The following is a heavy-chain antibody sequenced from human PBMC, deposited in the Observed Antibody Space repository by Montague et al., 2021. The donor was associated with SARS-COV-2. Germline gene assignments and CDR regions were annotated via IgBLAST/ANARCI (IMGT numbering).Heavy chain of an antibody. CDR1: GGSMSGYY. Sequence: SETLSLTCAVYGGSMSGYYWTWIRQPPREGLEWIGEINHSGSTNYNSSLKSRVTISVDTSKNQFSLKLSSVAAADTAVYYCACGERTTQGRIYYYGMDVWGQGTPVTVSS. D-gene: IGHD1-7*01. CDR2: INHSGST. CDR3: ACGERTTQGRIYYYGMDV. V-gene: IGHV4-34*01. J-gene: IGHJ6*02.